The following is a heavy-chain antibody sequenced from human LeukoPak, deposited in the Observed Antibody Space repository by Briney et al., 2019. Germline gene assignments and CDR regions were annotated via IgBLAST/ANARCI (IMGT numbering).Heavy chain of an antibody. CDR2: ISGSGGST. CDR1: GFTFSDYY. CDR3: AKRMRRYFDWFDDAFDI. J-gene: IGHJ3*02. V-gene: IGHV3-23*01. D-gene: IGHD3-9*01. Sequence: PGGSLRLSCAASGFTFSDYYMSWVRQAPGKGLEWVSAISGSGGSTYYADSVKGRFTISRDNSKNTLYLQMDSLRAEDTAVYYCAKRMRRYFDWFDDAFDIWGQGTMVTVSS.